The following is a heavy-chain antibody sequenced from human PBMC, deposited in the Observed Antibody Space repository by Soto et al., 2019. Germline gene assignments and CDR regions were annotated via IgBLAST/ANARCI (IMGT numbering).Heavy chain of an antibody. CDR2: IRSEANSYAT. CDR3: TRPPLGLGDSSSSLFDY. V-gene: IGHV3-73*01. D-gene: IGHD6-6*01. CDR1: GFTFSGSA. J-gene: IGHJ4*02. Sequence: GGSLRLSCAASGFTFSGSAMHWVRQASGKGLEWLGRIRSEANSYATTYAASVKGRFTISRDDSKNTAYLQMDSLKTEDTAVYYCTRPPLGLGDSSSSLFDYWGQGTLVTVSS.